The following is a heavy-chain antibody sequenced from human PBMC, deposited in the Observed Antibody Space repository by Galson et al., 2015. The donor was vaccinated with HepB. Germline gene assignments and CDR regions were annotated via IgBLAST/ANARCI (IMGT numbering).Heavy chain of an antibody. Sequence: SLRLSCAASGFTFSSYGMHWVRQAPGKGLEWVAVISYDGSNKYYADSVKGRFTISRDNSKNTLYLQMNSLRAEDTAVYYCAKDGPSHDYWGQGTLVTVSS. J-gene: IGHJ4*02. CDR3: AKDGPSHDY. CDR2: ISYDGSNK. V-gene: IGHV3-30*18. CDR1: GFTFSSYG.